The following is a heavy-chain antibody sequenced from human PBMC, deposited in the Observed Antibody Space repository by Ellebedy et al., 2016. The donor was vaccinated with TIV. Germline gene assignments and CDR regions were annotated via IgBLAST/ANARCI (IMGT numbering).Heavy chain of an antibody. J-gene: IGHJ5*02. CDR1: GGSFSGYY. V-gene: IGHV4-34*01. Sequence: SETLSLTCAVYGGSFSGYYWSWVRQPPGKGLEWIGDVNQSGRTSYHPSLKSRVTISVDTSKNQFSLRLTSVTAADTAVYFCARVGLRFGELSTWKWFDPWGQGTLVTVSS. CDR3: ARVGLRFGELSTWKWFDP. CDR2: VNQSGRT. D-gene: IGHD3-10*01.